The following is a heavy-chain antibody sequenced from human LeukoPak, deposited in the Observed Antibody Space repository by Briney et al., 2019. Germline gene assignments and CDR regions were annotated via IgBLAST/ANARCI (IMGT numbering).Heavy chain of an antibody. CDR3: AKVPHGDYAVDY. D-gene: IGHD4-17*01. J-gene: IGHJ4*02. CDR1: GFTFSSYG. CDR2: ISYDGSNK. V-gene: IGHV3-30*18. Sequence: GGSLRLSCAASGFTFSSYGMHWVRQAPGKGLEWVAVISYDGSNKYYADAVKGRFTISRDNSKNTLYLQMNSLRAEDTAVYYCAKVPHGDYAVDYWGKGTLVSVSS.